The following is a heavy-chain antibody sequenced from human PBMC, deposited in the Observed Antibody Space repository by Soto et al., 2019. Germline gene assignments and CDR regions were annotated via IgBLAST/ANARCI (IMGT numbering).Heavy chain of an antibody. CDR2: ISGSGGST. Sequence: GGSLRLSCAASGFTFSSYAMSWVRQAPGKGLEWVSAISGSGGSTYYADSVKGRFTISRDNSKDTLYLQMNSLRAEDTAVYYCAKDGEQQLVRGWFDPWGQGTLVTVSS. J-gene: IGHJ5*02. CDR3: AKDGEQQLVRGWFDP. D-gene: IGHD6-13*01. V-gene: IGHV3-23*01. CDR1: GFTFSSYA.